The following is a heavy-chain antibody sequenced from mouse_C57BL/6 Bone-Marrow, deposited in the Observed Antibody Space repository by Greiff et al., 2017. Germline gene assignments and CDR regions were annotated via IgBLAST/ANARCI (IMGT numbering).Heavy chain of an antibody. Sequence: QVQLKQSGPELVKPGASVKISCKASGYAFSSSWMNWVKQRPGKGLEWIGRIYPGDGDTNYNGKFKGKATLTADKSSSTAYMQLSSLTSEDSAVYFCARWDYGSSYGWAMDYWGQGTSVTVSS. V-gene: IGHV1-82*01. D-gene: IGHD1-1*01. CDR1: GYAFSSSW. CDR2: IYPGDGDT. CDR3: ARWDYGSSYGWAMDY. J-gene: IGHJ4*01.